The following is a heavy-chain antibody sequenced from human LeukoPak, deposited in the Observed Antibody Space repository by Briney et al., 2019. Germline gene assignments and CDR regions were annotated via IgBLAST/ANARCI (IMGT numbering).Heavy chain of an antibody. D-gene: IGHD2-2*01. V-gene: IGHV3-30-3*01. Sequence: PGGSLRLSCAACVFTFSSYAMHGVRQAPGKGLEGVAVISYDGSNKYYADSVKGRYTTSRDNSKNTLYMQMNSLRAEDTAVYYCARDGIADIIVLGHFDCWGQGTLVTVSS. CDR3: ARDGIADIIVLGHFDC. CDR2: ISYDGSNK. CDR1: VFTFSSYA. J-gene: IGHJ4*02.